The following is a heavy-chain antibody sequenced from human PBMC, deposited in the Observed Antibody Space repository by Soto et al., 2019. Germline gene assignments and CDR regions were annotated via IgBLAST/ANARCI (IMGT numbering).Heavy chain of an antibody. D-gene: IGHD1-26*01. J-gene: IGHJ4*02. V-gene: IGHV1-69*01. CDR1: GGTFSTYA. Sequence: QVQLVQSGAEVKKPGSSVKVSCKASGGTFSTYAITWVRQAPGQGLEWLGGIIPIFGTTDYARKFQGRVTITAAESTSTVFIELSSLTSEDTAVYYCARGVGAYDFDHWGQGTLVTVSS. CDR2: IIPIFGTT. CDR3: ARGVGAYDFDH.